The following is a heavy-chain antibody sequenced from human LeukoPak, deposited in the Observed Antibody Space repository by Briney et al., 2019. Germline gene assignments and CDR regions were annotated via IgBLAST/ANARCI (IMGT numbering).Heavy chain of an antibody. D-gene: IGHD3-10*01. CDR3: ARVKRGTTVRGVTLRPYDAFDI. V-gene: IGHV1-46*01. J-gene: IGHJ3*02. CDR2: INPSGGST. Sequence: ASVKVSCKASGYTFTSYYMHWVRQAPGQGLEWMGIINPSGGSTSYAQKFQGRVTMTRDTSTSTVYMELSSLRSEDTAVYYCARVKRGTTVRGVTLRPYDAFDIWGQGTMVTVSS. CDR1: GYTFTSYY.